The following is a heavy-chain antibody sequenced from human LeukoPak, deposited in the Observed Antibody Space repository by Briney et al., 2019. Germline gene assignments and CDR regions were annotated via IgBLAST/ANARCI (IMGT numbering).Heavy chain of an antibody. CDR1: GFTFSSYA. D-gene: IGHD2-15*01. J-gene: IGHJ4*02. V-gene: IGHV3-30*04. CDR3: ASLGGYCSGGSCYEVFDY. Sequence: GRSLRLSCAASGFTFSSYAMHWVRQAPGEGLEWVAVISYDGSNKYYADSVKGRFTISRDNSKNTLYLQMNSLRAEDTAVYYCASLGGYCSGGSCYEVFDYWGQGTLVTVSS. CDR2: ISYDGSNK.